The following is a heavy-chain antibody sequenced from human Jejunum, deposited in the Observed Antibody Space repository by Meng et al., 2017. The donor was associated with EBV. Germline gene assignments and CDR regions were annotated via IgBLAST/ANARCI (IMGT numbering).Heavy chain of an antibody. CDR2: INPNSGGA. CDR3: AREGLVGDLRYFDL. CDR1: AYTFAGYY. V-gene: IGHV1-2*06. J-gene: IGHJ2*01. Sequence: GLRVQCGAGVKKPGASVKVSCKASAYTFAGYYMHWVRQAPGQGLEWMGRINPNSGGANYAQKFQGRVTMTRDTSISTAYMELSRLRSDDTAVYYCAREGLVGDLRYFDLWGRGTLVTVSS. D-gene: IGHD3-16*01.